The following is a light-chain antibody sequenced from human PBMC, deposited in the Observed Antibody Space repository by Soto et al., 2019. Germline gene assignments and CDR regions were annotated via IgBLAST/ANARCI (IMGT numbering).Light chain of an antibody. Sequence: SQAASVSGSRGQSITISCTGTSSDVGGYNYVSWYQQHPVKAPKLMIYDVTNWPSGVSDRFSGSKSGNTASLTISGLQAEDEADYYCRSYTSSSTLLYVFGTGTKVTVL. CDR3: RSYTSSSTLLYV. J-gene: IGLJ1*01. CDR1: SSDVGGYNY. CDR2: DVT. V-gene: IGLV2-14*01.